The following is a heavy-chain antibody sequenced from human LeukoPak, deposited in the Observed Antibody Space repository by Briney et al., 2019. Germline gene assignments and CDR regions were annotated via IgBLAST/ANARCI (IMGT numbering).Heavy chain of an antibody. CDR1: GGSISSYY. CDR3: ARAREHDFWSGYYIYYFDY. Sequence: SETLSLTCTVSGGSISSYYWSWIRQPPGKGLEWIGYIYFSGSTNYNPSLKSRVTISVDTSKNQFSLKLSSVTAADTAVYYCARAREHDFWSGYYIYYFDYWGQGTLVTVSS. CDR2: IYFSGST. V-gene: IGHV4-59*01. J-gene: IGHJ4*02. D-gene: IGHD3-3*01.